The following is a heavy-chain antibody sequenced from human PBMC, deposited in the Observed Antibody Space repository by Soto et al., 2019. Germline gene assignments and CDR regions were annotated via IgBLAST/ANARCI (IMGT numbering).Heavy chain of an antibody. D-gene: IGHD1-26*01. CDR2: IKQDGSEK. J-gene: IGHJ3*02. Sequence: GGSLRLSCAASGFTFSSYWMSWVRQAPGKGLEWVANIKQDGSEKYYVDSVKGRFTISRDNAKNSLYLQMNSLRAEDTAVYYCARTGRGSYFAFDIWGQGTMVTVSS. V-gene: IGHV3-7*01. CDR1: GFTFSSYW. CDR3: ARTGRGSYFAFDI.